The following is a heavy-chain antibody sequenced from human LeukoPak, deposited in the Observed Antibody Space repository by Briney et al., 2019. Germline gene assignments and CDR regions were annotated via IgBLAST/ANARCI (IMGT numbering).Heavy chain of an antibody. J-gene: IGHJ6*03. CDR2: IRYDGSNK. V-gene: IGHV3-30*02. D-gene: IGHD6-13*01. CDR3: AKDRVGSSWYLGEGMDV. CDR1: GFTFSSYG. Sequence: GGSLRLSCAASGFTFSSYGMHWVRQAPGKGLEWVAFIRYDGSNKYYADSVKGRFTISRDNSKNTLYLQMNSLRAEDTAVYYCAKDRVGSSWYLGEGMDVWGKGTTVTVSS.